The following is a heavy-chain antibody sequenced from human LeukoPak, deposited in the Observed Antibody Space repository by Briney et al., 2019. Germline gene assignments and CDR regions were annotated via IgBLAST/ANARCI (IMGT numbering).Heavy chain of an antibody. CDR3: ARAPSGCGGICPFDW. Sequence: SETLSLTCTVSGGSINGFFWSWIRQAAREGLEWIGRFHSSGMTNYNPSLKSQVTLSLHTSKNQFSLKLTSVTAADTAVYYCARAPSGCGGICPFDWWGQGNLVTVSS. V-gene: IGHV4-4*07. D-gene: IGHD2-15*01. J-gene: IGHJ4*02. CDR1: GGSINGFF. CDR2: FHSSGMT.